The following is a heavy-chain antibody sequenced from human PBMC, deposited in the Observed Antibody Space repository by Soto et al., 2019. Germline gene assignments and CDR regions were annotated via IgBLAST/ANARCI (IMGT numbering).Heavy chain of an antibody. CDR2: ISYDGSNK. Sequence: QVQLVESGGGVVQPGRSLRLSCAASGFTFSSYAMHWVRQAPGKGLEWVAVISYDGSNKYYADSVKGRFTISRDNSKNTLYLQMNSLRAEDTAVYYCARDRGSGSYPFYYYYGMDVWGQGTTVTVSS. J-gene: IGHJ6*02. CDR1: GFTFSSYA. D-gene: IGHD3-10*01. CDR3: ARDRGSGSYPFYYYYGMDV. V-gene: IGHV3-30-3*01.